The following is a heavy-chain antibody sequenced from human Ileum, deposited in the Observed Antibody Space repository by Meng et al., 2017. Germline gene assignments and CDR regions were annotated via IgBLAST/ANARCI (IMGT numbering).Heavy chain of an antibody. J-gene: IGHJ5*02. CDR1: GGSISNYY. Sequence: QVQLQESGPGLVKPSETLSLTCTVSGGSISNYYWSWIRQPPGKGLEWIGYIHNSATTTYSPSLKSRVTISEDTSKNHFSLKLSSVTAADTAVYYCARHDVVPVIRHGFDPWGQGTLVTVSS. V-gene: IGHV4-59*08. CDR3: ARHDVVPVIRHGFDP. CDR2: IHNSATT. D-gene: IGHD3-10*01.